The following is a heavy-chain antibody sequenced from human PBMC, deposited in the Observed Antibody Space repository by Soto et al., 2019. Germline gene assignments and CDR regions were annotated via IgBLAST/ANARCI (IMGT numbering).Heavy chain of an antibody. CDR1: GYSFTGYW. V-gene: IGHV5-51*01. Sequence: LGESLKISCRGSGYSFTGYWIGWVRQMPVKGLEWMGIIYPGDSDTRYSPSFQGQVTISADKSISTAYLQWSSLKASDTAIYYCARTAAAGKYYYGVDVWGQGTTVTVSS. D-gene: IGHD6-13*01. CDR3: ARTAAAGKYYYGVDV. CDR2: IYPGDSDT. J-gene: IGHJ6*02.